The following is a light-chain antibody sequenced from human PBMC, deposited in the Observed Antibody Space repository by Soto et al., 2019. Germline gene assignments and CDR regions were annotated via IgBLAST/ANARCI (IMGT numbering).Light chain of an antibody. Sequence: EIVMTQSPATLSVSPGERATLSCRASQSVSINLAWYQQKPGQAPRLLIYTASTRATGIPARFSGSGSGTEFTLTITSLQSEDFAVYYCQQRSNWPITFGQGTRLEIK. CDR2: TAS. CDR3: QQRSNWPIT. J-gene: IGKJ5*01. CDR1: QSVSIN. V-gene: IGKV3-15*01.